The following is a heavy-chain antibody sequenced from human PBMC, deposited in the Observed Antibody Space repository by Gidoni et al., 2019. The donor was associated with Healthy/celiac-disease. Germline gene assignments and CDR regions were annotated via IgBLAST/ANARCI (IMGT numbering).Heavy chain of an antibody. CDR2: IWYDGSNK. CDR1: GFPFGIYG. V-gene: IGHV3-33*01. Sequence: QVQLVESGGGVVQPGRSLIPSCAASGFPFGIYGMHWVRQAPGKGLEWVAVIWYDGSNKYYADSVKGRFTISRDNSKNTLYLKMNSLRAEDTAVYYCARGGEKSAVPNWYFDLWGRGTLVTVSS. D-gene: IGHD6-19*01. CDR3: ARGGEKSAVPNWYFDL. J-gene: IGHJ2*01.